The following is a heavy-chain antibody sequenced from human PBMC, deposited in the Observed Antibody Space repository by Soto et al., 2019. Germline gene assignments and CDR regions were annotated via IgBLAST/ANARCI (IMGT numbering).Heavy chain of an antibody. Sequence: QGQLVQSGAEVKKPGASVKVSCKASGYTFTRYGISWVRQAPGQGLEWMGWISGYNVDTKYAQKFQGRVTMTIDTSTTTTYMELRSLTSDDTAVYYCAKNGQPPYYYYGMDVWGQGTTVTVSS. CDR1: GYTFTRYG. V-gene: IGHV1-18*01. D-gene: IGHD2-8*01. J-gene: IGHJ6*02. CDR3: AKNGQPPYYYYGMDV. CDR2: ISGYNVDT.